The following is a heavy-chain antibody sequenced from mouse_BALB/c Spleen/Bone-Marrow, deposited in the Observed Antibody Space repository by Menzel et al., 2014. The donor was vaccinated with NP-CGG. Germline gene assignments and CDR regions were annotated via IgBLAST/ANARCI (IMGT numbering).Heavy chain of an antibody. CDR3: ARLGYYVYHVN. D-gene: IGHD1-2*01. Sequence: EVKLVESGGGLVQPGGSLNLACVASGFDFGRYWMSWARQAPGKGLEWIGEINPGSSTINYSPSLKDKFIISRDNAKNTLYLQMSKVRSEDTALYYCARLGYYVYHVNWGQGTTLTVSS. CDR2: INPGSSTI. V-gene: IGHV4-2*02. CDR1: GFDFGRYW. J-gene: IGHJ2*01.